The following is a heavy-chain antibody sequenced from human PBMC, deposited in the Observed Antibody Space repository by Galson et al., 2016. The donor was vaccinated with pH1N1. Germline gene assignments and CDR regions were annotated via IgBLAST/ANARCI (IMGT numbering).Heavy chain of an antibody. CDR2: IYWDDDK. CDR1: GFSLSTSGVG. D-gene: IGHD3-10*01. J-gene: IGHJ4*02. V-gene: IGHV2-5*02. CDR3: AHTGFGEFLGYFDY. Sequence: PALVKPTQTLTLTCAFSGFSLSTSGVGVGWIRQPPGKALEWLALIYWDDDKRYSPSLKSRLTITKDTSKNQVVLTMTNVDPVDTATYYCAHTGFGEFLGYFDYWGQGTLVTVSS.